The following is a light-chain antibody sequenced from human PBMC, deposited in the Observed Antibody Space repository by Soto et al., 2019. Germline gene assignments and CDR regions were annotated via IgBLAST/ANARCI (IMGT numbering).Light chain of an antibody. CDR2: GAS. CDR1: QSVSSN. J-gene: IGKJ1*01. CDR3: QQYNNWPRT. Sequence: EIVMTQSPATLSVSPGERATLSCRASQSVSSNLAWYQQKPCQAPRLLIYGASTRATGIPARFSGSGSGTACTLTISSLQSEDFAVYYCQQYNNWPRTFGQGTKVEIK. V-gene: IGKV3-15*01.